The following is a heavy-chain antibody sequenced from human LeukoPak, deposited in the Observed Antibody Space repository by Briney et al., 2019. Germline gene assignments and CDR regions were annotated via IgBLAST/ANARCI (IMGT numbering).Heavy chain of an antibody. V-gene: IGHV3-21*01. CDR3: ARDARDFWSGYSHY. D-gene: IGHD3-3*01. J-gene: IGHJ4*02. CDR2: ISSSSSYI. CDR1: GFTFSSYS. Sequence: GGSLRLSCAASGFTFSSYSMNWVRQAPGKGLEWVSSISSSSSYIYYADSVKGRFTISRDNAKNSLYLQMNSLRAEDTAVYYCARDARDFWSGYSHYWGQGTLVTVSS.